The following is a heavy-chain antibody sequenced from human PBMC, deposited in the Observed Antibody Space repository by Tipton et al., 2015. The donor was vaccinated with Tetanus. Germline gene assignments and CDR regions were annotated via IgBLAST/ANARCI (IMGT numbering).Heavy chain of an antibody. CDR1: RGSISSGGYY. V-gene: IGHV4-31*03. Sequence: TLSLTCTVSRGSISSGGYYWSWIRQHPGKGLEWIGGIYYSGSTYYNPSLKSRVTISVDTSNNQFSLKLNSVTAADTAVYSCARDRARGDRGWNYFGYWGQGTLVTVSS. D-gene: IGHD3-16*01. CDR2: IYYSGST. CDR3: ARDRARGDRGWNYFGY. J-gene: IGHJ4*02.